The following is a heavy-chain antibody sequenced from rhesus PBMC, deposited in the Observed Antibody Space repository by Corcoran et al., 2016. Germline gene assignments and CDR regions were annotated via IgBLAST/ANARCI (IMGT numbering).Heavy chain of an antibody. J-gene: IGHJ4*01. V-gene: IGHV4-147*01. Sequence: QVQLQESGPGLVKPSETLSLTCAVSGGSIRSNFWSWIRQPPGKGLEWIGRIYGSSGNTSYNPSLTSRVTISTDTSKTQFSLKLSSVTSADTAVYYCARGIAAAGPYYFDYWGQGVLVTVSS. D-gene: IGHD6-31*01. CDR3: ARGIAAAGPYYFDY. CDR2: IYGSSGNT. CDR1: GGSIRSNF.